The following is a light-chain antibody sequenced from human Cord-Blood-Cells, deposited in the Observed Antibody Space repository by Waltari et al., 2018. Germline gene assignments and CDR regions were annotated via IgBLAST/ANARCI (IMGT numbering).Light chain of an antibody. CDR3: QQSYSTPPIT. CDR2: AAS. CDR1: QGISSY. Sequence: DIQLTQSQSSLSASVVDRVTITCRASQGISSYLNWYQQKPGKAPKLLIYAASSLQSGVPSRFSGSGSGTDFTLTISSLQPEDYATYYCQQSYSTPPITVGPGTKVDTK. J-gene: IGKJ3*01. V-gene: IGKV1-39*01.